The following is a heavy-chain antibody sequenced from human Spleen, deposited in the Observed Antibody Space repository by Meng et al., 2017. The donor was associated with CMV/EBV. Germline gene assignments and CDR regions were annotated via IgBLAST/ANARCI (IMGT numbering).Heavy chain of an antibody. CDR2: IFSNDEE. J-gene: IGHJ4*02. D-gene: IGHD3-3*01. V-gene: IGHV2-26*01. Sequence: SGPTLVKPKQTLTLTCAVSGFSLSNPRMGVSWIRQPPGKALEWLAHIFSNDEEFYITSLKSRLTISKDTSKSQVVLTMTNMDPVDTATYYCARTFWSGSLYFDYWGQGTLVTVSS. CDR3: ARTFWSGSLYFDY. CDR1: GFSLSNPRMG.